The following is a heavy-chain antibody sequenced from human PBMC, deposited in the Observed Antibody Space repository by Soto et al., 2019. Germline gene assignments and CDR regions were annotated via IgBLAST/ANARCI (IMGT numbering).Heavy chain of an antibody. J-gene: IGHJ5*02. V-gene: IGHV4-59*08. CDR1: VGSISGHY. CDR2: IYSSGNT. CDR3: ARHVDYCGGDCRESWFDP. D-gene: IGHD2-21*02. Sequence: PSETLSLTCTVSVGSISGHYWSWIRQPPGKGLEWIGCIYSSGNTNYNPSLKSRVTILVDTSKNQFSLSLSSVTAAGTAVYYCARHVDYCGGDCRESWFDPWGQGTLVTVSS.